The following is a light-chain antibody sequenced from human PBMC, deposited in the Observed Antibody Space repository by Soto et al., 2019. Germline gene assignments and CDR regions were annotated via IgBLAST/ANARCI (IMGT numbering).Light chain of an antibody. CDR1: QGISSW. CDR2: TVS. J-gene: IGKJ4*01. CDR3: QQANSFPLT. V-gene: IGKV1-12*01. Sequence: DIHMTQSPSSVSASVGDRVTITCRASQGISSWLAWYQQKPGKAPKLLIYTVSSLQSGVPSRFSGSGSGADFTLAISRLQHEEFATYYCQQANSFPLTFGGGNKVEIK.